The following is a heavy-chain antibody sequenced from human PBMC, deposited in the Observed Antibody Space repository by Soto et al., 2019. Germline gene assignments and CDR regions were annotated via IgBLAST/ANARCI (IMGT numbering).Heavy chain of an antibody. D-gene: IGHD2-15*01. J-gene: IGHJ3*02. CDR2: ISSSSSYI. V-gene: IGHV3-21*01. Sequence: GGSLRLSCAASGFTFSSYSMNWVRQAPGKGLEWVSSISSSSSYIYYADSVKGRFTISRDNAKNSLYLQMNSLRAEDTAVYYCARVMVVAATYDAFAIWGQGTMVTVSS. CDR3: ARVMVVAATYDAFAI. CDR1: GFTFSSYS.